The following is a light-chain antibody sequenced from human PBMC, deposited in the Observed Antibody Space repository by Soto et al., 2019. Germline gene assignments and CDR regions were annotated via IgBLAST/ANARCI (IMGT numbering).Light chain of an antibody. J-gene: IGKJ5*01. Sequence: DIQMTQSPRSLSPSXGDGGTITXXASQTISTWMAWYQQKPGKAPKVLIYAASNLQSGVPSRFSGSGSGTDFTLTISSLQPEDFATYYCQQSYSTPITFGQGTRLEIK. V-gene: IGKV1-39*01. CDR3: QQSYSTPIT. CDR2: AAS. CDR1: QTISTW.